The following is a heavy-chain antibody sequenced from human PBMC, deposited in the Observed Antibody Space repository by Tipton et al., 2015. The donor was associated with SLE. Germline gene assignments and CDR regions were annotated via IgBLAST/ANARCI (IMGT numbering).Heavy chain of an antibody. CDR3: ARLLVYGDYIDY. CDR2: IYYSGST. J-gene: IGHJ4*02. V-gene: IGHV4-39*01. Sequence: GLVKPSETLSLTCTVSGFSISSSSYTWGWIRQPPGKGLEWVGNIYYSGSTQYNPSLRSRVTISIDTSKDQFSLRLTSVSAADTAVYYCARLLVYGDYIDYWGQGTLVTVSS. CDR1: GFSISSSSYT. D-gene: IGHD4-17*01.